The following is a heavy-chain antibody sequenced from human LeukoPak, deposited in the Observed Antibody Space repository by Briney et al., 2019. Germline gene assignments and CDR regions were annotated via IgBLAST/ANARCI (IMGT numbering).Heavy chain of an antibody. D-gene: IGHD3-3*01. J-gene: IGHJ4*02. Sequence: ASVKVSCKASGYTFTGYYMHWVRQAPGQGLEWMGWINPNSGGTNYAQKFQGRVTMTRDTSISTAYMELSRLRSDDTAVYYCARTAPSDYDFWSGYLEGLPDYWGQGTLVTVSS. CDR1: GYTFTGYY. CDR2: INPNSGGT. V-gene: IGHV1-2*02. CDR3: ARTAPSDYDFWSGYLEGLPDY.